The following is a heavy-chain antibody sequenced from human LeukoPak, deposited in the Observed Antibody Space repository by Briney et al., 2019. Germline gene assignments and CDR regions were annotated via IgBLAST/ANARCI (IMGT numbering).Heavy chain of an antibody. Sequence: GGSLRLSCAASGFTFSGSWMTWVRQAPGRGLEWVANIDPGGNTKNYLDSVKGRFTISRDNARNSLYLQLNSLRAEDTSVYYCARDPAYGAFDYWGQGTLVTVSS. J-gene: IGHJ4*02. D-gene: IGHD4-17*01. CDR2: IDPGGNTK. CDR3: ARDPAYGAFDY. CDR1: GFTFSGSW. V-gene: IGHV3-7*01.